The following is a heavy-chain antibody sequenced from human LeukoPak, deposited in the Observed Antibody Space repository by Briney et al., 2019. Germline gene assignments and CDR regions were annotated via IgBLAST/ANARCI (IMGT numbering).Heavy chain of an antibody. V-gene: IGHV3-23*01. CDR2: ISGSGGST. J-gene: IGHJ5*02. Sequence: TGGSLRLSCAASGFTFSTYPMTWFGKAPGKGRSWVPPISGSGGSTYYADSVKGRFTISRDNSKNTLYLQMNSLRAEDTAVYYCAKDSAGYFQRINWFDPWGQGTLVTVSS. CDR1: GFTFSTYP. D-gene: IGHD2/OR15-2a*01. CDR3: AKDSAGYFQRINWFDP.